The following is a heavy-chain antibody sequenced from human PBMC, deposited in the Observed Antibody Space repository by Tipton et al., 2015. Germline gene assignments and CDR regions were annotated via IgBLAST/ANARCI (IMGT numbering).Heavy chain of an antibody. CDR1: GGSISSSDYY. Sequence: TLSLTCTVSGGSISSSDYYWVWLRQPPGMGLECIGTIYYSGSTYYNPSLKSRVTISVDTSKNQFFPNLSSVTAADTAVYYCARIRGRYVMDYWGQGTLVTVSS. J-gene: IGHJ4*02. D-gene: IGHD3-16*01. V-gene: IGHV4-39*07. CDR2: IYYSGST. CDR3: ARIRGRYVMDY.